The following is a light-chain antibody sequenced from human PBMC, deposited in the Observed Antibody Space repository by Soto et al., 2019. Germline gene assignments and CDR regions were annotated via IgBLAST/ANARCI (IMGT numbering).Light chain of an antibody. CDR3: QQYNNLPPYT. V-gene: IGKV3-15*01. Sequence: EIMMKQSPGTLSATEGEGATGCCSASQSVGNNLAWYQQKPGQAPRLLMYGASTRATAIPARFSGSGSGTEFTLTISRLQSEDFAVYSCQQYNNLPPYTFGQVT. CDR2: GAS. J-gene: IGKJ2*01. CDR1: QSVGNN.